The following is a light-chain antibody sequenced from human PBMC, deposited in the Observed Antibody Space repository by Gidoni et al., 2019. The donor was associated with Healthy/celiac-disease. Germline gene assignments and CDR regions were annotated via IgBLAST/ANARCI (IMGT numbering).Light chain of an antibody. V-gene: IGKV3-11*01. CDR2: DAS. CDR1: QGVSSY. CDR3: QQRSNWPPLT. Sequence: DIALSQSTAPLSLPPGDRATLSCMASQGVSSYLAWYQQKPGQAPRLLIYDASNRSPGIPARFSGSGAGTDFTLTISSREPEDVAGYYCQQRSNWPPLTFXGXTKVEIK. J-gene: IGKJ4*01.